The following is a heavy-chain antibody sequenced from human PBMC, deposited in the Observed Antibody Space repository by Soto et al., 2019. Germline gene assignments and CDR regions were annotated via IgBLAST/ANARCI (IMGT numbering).Heavy chain of an antibody. V-gene: IGHV5-51*01. J-gene: IGHJ4*02. D-gene: IGHD5-12*01. CDR3: ARHVEMATITSFDY. CDR1: GYSFTRYW. Sequence: LGESLKISCKCSGYSFTRYWIGWVRQMPGKGLEWMGIIYPGDSDTRYSPSFQGQVTISADKSISTAYLQWSSLKASDTAMYYCARHVEMATITSFDYWGQGTLVTVSS. CDR2: IYPGDSDT.